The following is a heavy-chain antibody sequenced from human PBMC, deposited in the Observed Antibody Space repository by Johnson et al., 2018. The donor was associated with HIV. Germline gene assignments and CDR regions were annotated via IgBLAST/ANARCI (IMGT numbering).Heavy chain of an antibody. CDR2: ISYDGINK. Sequence: QVQLVESGGGVVQPGRSLRLSCAASGFTFSSYGMDWVRQAPGKGLEWVAVISYDGINKYYADSVKGRFTIYRDNSKNTLYLQMNSLRAEDTAVYYCVKDLWGGSYLDVFDIWGQGTMVTVSS. J-gene: IGHJ3*02. V-gene: IGHV3-30*18. CDR1: GFTFSSYG. CDR3: VKDLWGGSYLDVFDI. D-gene: IGHD1-26*01.